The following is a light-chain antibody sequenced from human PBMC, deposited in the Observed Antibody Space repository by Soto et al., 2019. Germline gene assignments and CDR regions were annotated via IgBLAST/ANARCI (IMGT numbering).Light chain of an antibody. V-gene: IGKV3-20*01. Sequence: EIVLTQSPGTLSLSPGERATLSCRASQSVRSNFLAWYQQKPGQAPRLLMYGASSRATGIPDRFSGSGPGTDFTLTISRLEPEDFAVYYCQQYGSSLFTFGPGTKVDIK. CDR2: GAS. J-gene: IGKJ3*01. CDR3: QQYGSSLFT. CDR1: QSVRSNF.